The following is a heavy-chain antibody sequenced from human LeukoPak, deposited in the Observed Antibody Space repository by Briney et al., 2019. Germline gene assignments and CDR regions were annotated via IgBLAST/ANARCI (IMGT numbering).Heavy chain of an antibody. V-gene: IGHV3-20*04. CDR3: ARGVAYSGGGGFDY. Sequence: GGSLRLSCAASGFTFDDFGMNWVRQAPGKGLEWVSAINWNGGSTGYADSVKGRFTISRDSAKNSLYLQINGLRAEDTALYYCARGVAYSGGGGFDYWGQGTLVTVSS. CDR2: INWNGGST. J-gene: IGHJ4*02. CDR1: GFTFDDFG. D-gene: IGHD6-19*01.